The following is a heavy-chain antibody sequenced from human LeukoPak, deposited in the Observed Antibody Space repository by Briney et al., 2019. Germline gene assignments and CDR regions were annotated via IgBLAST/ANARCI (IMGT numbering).Heavy chain of an antibody. CDR1: GYTFTGHY. J-gene: IGHJ5*02. Sequence: GASVKVSCKASGYTFTGHYMHWVPQAPGQGLEWMGWINPNSGGTNYAQKFQGRVTMTRDTSISTAYMELSRLRSNDTAVYYCARERLRKSGFDPWGQGTLVTVSS. V-gene: IGHV1-2*02. D-gene: IGHD6-25*01. CDR3: ARERLRKSGFDP. CDR2: INPNSGGT.